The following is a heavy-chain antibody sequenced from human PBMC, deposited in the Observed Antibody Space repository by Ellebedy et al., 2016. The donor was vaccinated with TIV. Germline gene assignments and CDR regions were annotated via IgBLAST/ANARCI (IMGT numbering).Heavy chain of an antibody. Sequence: GESLKISCACSGFTFSDFWMSWVRQAPGKGLQWVANINRDGSAKHYLESLKGRFTISRDNAKNSLNLQLNSLRVEDGAVYYCGRLGTYVADRGLDSWGQGTLVTVSS. V-gene: IGHV3-7*03. J-gene: IGHJ5*01. CDR3: GRLGTYVADRGLDS. CDR1: GFTFSDFW. CDR2: INRDGSAK. D-gene: IGHD6-6*01.